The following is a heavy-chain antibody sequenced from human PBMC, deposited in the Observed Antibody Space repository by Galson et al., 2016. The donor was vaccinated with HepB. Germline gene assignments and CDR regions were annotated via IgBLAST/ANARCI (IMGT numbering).Heavy chain of an antibody. CDR3: ARDLSNVRGSSWYFDL. V-gene: IGHV3-30-3*01. CDR2: ISYDGSNK. Sequence: SLRLSCAASGFTFSSYAMHWVRQAPGKGLEWVAVISYDGSNKYYADSVKGRFTISRDNSKNTLYLQMNSLRAEDTAVYYCARDLSNVRGSSWYFDLWGRGTLVTVSS. J-gene: IGHJ2*01. D-gene: IGHD3-10*02. CDR1: GFTFSSYA.